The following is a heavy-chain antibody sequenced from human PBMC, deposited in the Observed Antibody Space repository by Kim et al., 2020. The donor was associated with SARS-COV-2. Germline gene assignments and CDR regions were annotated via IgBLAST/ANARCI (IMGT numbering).Heavy chain of an antibody. Sequence: SETLSLTCAVYGGSFSGYYWSWIRQPPGKGLEWIGEINHSGSTNYNPSLKSRVTISVDTSKNQFSLKLSSVTAADTAVYYCAGRFGELLDYWGQGTLVTVSS. CDR1: GGSFSGYY. V-gene: IGHV4-34*01. CDR2: INHSGST. CDR3: AGRFGELLDY. D-gene: IGHD3-10*01. J-gene: IGHJ4*02.